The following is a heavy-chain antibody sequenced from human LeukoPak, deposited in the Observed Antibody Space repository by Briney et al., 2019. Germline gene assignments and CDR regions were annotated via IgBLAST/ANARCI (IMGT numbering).Heavy chain of an antibody. D-gene: IGHD2-2*01. CDR3: AKDREVSAARVYDY. Sequence: GGSLRLSCAASGFTFSNYVLIWVRQAPGRGLEWVSAITGSGGTTSCADSVKGRFTISRDNSRNTPYLQMNSLRAEDAAVYYCAKDREVSAARVYDYWGQGTLVTVSS. J-gene: IGHJ4*02. CDR2: ITGSGGTT. V-gene: IGHV3-23*01. CDR1: GFTFSNYV.